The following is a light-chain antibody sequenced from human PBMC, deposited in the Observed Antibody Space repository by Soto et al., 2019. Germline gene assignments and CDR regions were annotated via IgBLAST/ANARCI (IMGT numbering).Light chain of an antibody. Sequence: QSVLTQPPSLSGAPGQRITISCTGSSSNIGAGYDVHWYQQLPGTAPKLLIHGNSNRPSGVPDRFSGSKSGTSASLAITGLQAEDEADYYCQSYDNSLSGSGVFGTGTKVTVL. CDR2: GNS. J-gene: IGLJ1*01. CDR1: SSNIGAGYD. V-gene: IGLV1-40*01. CDR3: QSYDNSLSGSGV.